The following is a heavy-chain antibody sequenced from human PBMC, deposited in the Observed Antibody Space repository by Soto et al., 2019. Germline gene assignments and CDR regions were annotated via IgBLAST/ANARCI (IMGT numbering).Heavy chain of an antibody. V-gene: IGHV3-48*02. J-gene: IGHJ5*02. Sequence: EVQVVESGGGLVQPGGSLRLSCAASGSTFSSNSMNWVRQAPGKGLEWISYISSSSSTIYADSVKGRFTISRDNAKNSLYLXMNSLXDEDTAVYYCARVIWSGHLTSDLWGQGTLVTVS. CDR2: ISSSSSTI. D-gene: IGHD3-3*01. CDR1: GSTFSSNS. CDR3: ARVIWSGHLTSDL.